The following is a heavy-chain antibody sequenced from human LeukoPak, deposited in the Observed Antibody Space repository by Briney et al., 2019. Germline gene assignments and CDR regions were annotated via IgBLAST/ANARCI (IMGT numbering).Heavy chain of an antibody. CDR2: MNPNSGNT. CDR1: GYTFTSYD. D-gene: IGHD3-10*01. Sequence: ASVKVSCKASGYTFTSYDINWVRQATGQGLEWMGWMNPNSGNTGYAQKLQGRVTVTTDTSTSTAYMELRSLRSDDTAVYYCARNGPGSGPSVDPWGQGTLVTVSS. CDR3: ARNGPGSGPSVDP. V-gene: IGHV1-8*01. J-gene: IGHJ5*02.